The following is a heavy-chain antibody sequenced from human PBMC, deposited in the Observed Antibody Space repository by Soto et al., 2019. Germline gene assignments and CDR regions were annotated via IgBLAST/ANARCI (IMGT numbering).Heavy chain of an antibody. CDR3: ARDRGYSSPGDYGMDV. V-gene: IGHV5-51*01. CDR2: IYPGDSDT. J-gene: IGHJ6*02. D-gene: IGHD5-18*01. Sequence: GESLKISCKGSGYSFTSYWIGWVRQMPGKGLEWMGIIYPGDSDTRYSPSFQGQVTISADKSISTAYLQWSSLKASDTAMYYCARDRGYSSPGDYGMDVWGQGTTVTVSS. CDR1: GYSFTSYW.